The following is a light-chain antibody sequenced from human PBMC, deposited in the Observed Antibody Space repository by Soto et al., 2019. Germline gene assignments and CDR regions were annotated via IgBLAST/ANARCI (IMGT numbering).Light chain of an antibody. CDR3: AAWDDSLRAWV. CDR2: MTN. J-gene: IGLJ3*02. CDR1: WYNIGKNL. Sequence: QPVLTQPPSASGTPGQTVTISCSGGWYNIGKNLGYWYQHLPGTAPKLLIYMTNQRPSGVPDRFSGSKSGSSASLAVSGLRSEDEAVYYCAAWDDSLRAWVFGGGTQLTVL. V-gene: IGLV1-47*01.